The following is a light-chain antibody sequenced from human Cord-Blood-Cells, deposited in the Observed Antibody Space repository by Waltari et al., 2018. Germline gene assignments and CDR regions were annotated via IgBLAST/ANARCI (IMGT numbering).Light chain of an antibody. CDR2: AAS. CDR1: QSISSY. CDR3: QQSYSTPLT. J-gene: IGKJ4*01. V-gene: IGKV1-39*01. Sequence: DIQMTQSPSSLSESVRDRVQITCRASQSISSYLNWYQQKPGKAPKLLIYAASSLQSGVPSRFSGSGSGTDFTLTISSLQPEDFATYYCQQSYSTPLTFGGGTKVEIK.